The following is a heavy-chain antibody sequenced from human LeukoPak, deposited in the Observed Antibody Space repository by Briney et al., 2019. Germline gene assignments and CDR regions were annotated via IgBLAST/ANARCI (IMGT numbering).Heavy chain of an antibody. V-gene: IGHV3-23*01. J-gene: IGHJ4*02. CDR1: GFTFNSYA. CDR2: ITGSGGDT. CDR3: AKGDHYYGSGSYDC. D-gene: IGHD3-10*01. Sequence: GGSLRLSCAASGFTFNSYAMSWVRQTPGKGLEWVSTITGSGGDTHYADSVKGRFTISRDNPKNTLYLQMHSLTAEDTAIYYCAKGDHYYGSGSYDCWGQGTLVTVSS.